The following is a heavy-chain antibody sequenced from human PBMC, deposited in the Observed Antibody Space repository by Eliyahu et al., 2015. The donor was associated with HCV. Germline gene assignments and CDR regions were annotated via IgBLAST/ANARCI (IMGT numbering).Heavy chain of an antibody. J-gene: IGHJ5*02. CDR3: AKDFHSSSWLVRLFDP. Sequence: EVQLLESGGGLVQPGGSLRLFCAASGFTFSSYAMSWVRQAPGKGLEWVSAISGSGGNTYYADSVKGRFTISRDNSKNTLYLQMNTLRAEDTAVYYCAKDFHSSSWLVRLFDPWGQGTLVTVSS. V-gene: IGHV3-23*01. D-gene: IGHD6-13*01. CDR2: ISGSGGNT. CDR1: GFTFSSYA.